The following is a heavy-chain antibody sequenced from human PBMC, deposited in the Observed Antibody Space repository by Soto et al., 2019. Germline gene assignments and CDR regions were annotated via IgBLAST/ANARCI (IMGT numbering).Heavy chain of an antibody. V-gene: IGHV5-51*01. D-gene: IGHD3-22*01. CDR2: FYPGDSET. CDR3: ARVHYDYDSGGYSRAYDS. J-gene: IGHJ4*02. Sequence: GESLKISCKASGYSFISYWIGWVRQMPGKGLEWMGIFYPGDSETKYSPPFQGQVTMSADKSITTAYLQWSSLKASDTAMYYCARVHYDYDSGGYSRAYDSWGQGTLVTVSS. CDR1: GYSFISYW.